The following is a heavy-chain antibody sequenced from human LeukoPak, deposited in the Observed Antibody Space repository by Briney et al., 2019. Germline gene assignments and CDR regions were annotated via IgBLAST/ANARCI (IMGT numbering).Heavy chain of an antibody. CDR3: ARGSTMGATDAFDI. CDR2: ISSNGGST. Sequence: GGSLRLSCAASGFTFSSYAMHWVRQAPGKGLEYVSAISSNGGSTYYANSVKGRFTISRDNSKNTLYLQMGSLRAEDMAVYYCARGSTMGATDAFDIWGQGTMVTVSS. J-gene: IGHJ3*02. D-gene: IGHD1-26*01. V-gene: IGHV3-64*01. CDR1: GFTFSSYA.